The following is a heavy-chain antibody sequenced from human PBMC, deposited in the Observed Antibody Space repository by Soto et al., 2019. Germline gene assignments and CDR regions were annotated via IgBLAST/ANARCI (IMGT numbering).Heavy chain of an antibody. V-gene: IGHV3-23*01. J-gene: IGHJ6*02. CDR2: ISGSGGST. CDR1: GFTFSSYA. D-gene: IGHD4-17*01. CDR3: AKWPTDGDYVSYYYYYGMDV. Sequence: EVQLLESGGGLVQPGGSLRLSCAASGFTFSSYAMSWVRQSPGKGLEWVSAISGSGGSTYYADSGKGRFTISRDNSKNTLYLQMNSLRAEDTAVYYCAKWPTDGDYVSYYYYYGMDVWGQGTTVTVSS.